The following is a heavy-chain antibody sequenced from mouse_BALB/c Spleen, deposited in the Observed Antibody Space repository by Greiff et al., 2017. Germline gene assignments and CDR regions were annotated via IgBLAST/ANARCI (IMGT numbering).Heavy chain of an antibody. CDR3: AREPHYYGYAMDY. V-gene: IGHV5-6-5*01. J-gene: IGHJ4*01. CDR1: GFTFSSYA. D-gene: IGHD1-2*01. Sequence: EVQRVESGGGLVKPGGSLKLSCAASGFTFSSYAMSWVRQTPEKRLEWVASISSGGSTYYPDSVKGRFTISRDNARNILYLQMSSLRSEDTAMYYCAREPHYYGYAMDYWGQGTSVTVSS. CDR2: ISSGGST.